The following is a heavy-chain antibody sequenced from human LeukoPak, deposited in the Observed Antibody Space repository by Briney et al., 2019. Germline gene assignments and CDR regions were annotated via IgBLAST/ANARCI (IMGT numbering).Heavy chain of an antibody. CDR3: AKDLWSITTNAFDI. V-gene: IGHV3-30*18. Sequence: GGSLRLSCAAAGFTFSSYGMHWVRQAPGKGLEWVAVISYDGSNKYYADSVKGRFTISRDNSKNTLYLQMNSLRAEDTAVYYCAKDLWSITTNAFDIWGQGTMVTVSS. D-gene: IGHD1-1*01. CDR2: ISYDGSNK. J-gene: IGHJ3*02. CDR1: GFTFSSYG.